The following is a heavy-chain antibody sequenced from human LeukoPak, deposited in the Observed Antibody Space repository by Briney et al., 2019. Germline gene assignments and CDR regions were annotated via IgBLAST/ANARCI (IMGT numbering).Heavy chain of an antibody. CDR1: GYTFRTYA. V-gene: IGHV1-3*01. J-gene: IGHJ4*02. CDR2: INSGNGNT. D-gene: IGHD1-26*01. CDR3: ARVGYSGSKPDFDY. Sequence: ASVKVSCKASGYTFRTYAMHWVRQAPGQRLEWMGWINSGNGNTKYSQNFQGRVTITRDTSASTAYMELSSLRSEDTAVYYYARVGYSGSKPDFDYWGQGTLVTVSS.